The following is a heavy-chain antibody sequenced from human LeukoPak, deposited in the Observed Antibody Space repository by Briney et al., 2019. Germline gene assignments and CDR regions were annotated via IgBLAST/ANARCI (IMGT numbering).Heavy chain of an antibody. Sequence: GGSLRLSCTASGFIFSSYAMSWVRQAPGKGLEWVSAISGSGGSTYYADSVKDRFTISRDNSKNTLYLQMNSLRAEDTAVYYCAKDRQWLVPSYFDYWGQGTLVTVSS. CDR1: GFIFSSYA. V-gene: IGHV3-23*01. J-gene: IGHJ4*02. CDR3: AKDRQWLVPSYFDY. D-gene: IGHD6-19*01. CDR2: ISGSGGST.